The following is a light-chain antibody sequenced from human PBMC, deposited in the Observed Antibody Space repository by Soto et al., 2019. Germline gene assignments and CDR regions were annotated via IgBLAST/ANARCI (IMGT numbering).Light chain of an antibody. CDR1: SSDVGGYDY. CDR3: SSYTTTDTSVV. V-gene: IGLV2-14*01. J-gene: IGLJ2*01. CDR2: DVT. Sequence: QSALTQPGSVSGSPGQAITISRTGTSSDVGGYDYVSWYQQHPGKAPKLMIYDVTNRPSGVSNRFSGSKSGNTASLTISGLQAEDQADYYCSSYTTTDTSVVFGGGTQLTVL.